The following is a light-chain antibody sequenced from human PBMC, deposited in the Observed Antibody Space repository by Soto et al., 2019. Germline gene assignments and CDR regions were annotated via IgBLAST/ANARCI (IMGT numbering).Light chain of an antibody. Sequence: QSVLTQPASVSGSPGQSITISCTGTSSDVGGYNYVSWYQQHPGKAPKLIIYEVSNRPSGVSNRFSGSKSGNTASLTISGLQAEDEADYSCNSYTSKSTGVFGTGTKLTV. CDR3: NSYTSKSTGV. CDR2: EVS. V-gene: IGLV2-14*01. CDR1: SSDVGGYNY. J-gene: IGLJ1*01.